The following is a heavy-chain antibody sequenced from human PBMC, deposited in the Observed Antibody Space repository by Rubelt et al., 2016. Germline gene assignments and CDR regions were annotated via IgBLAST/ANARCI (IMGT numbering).Heavy chain of an antibody. V-gene: IGHV3-49*03. J-gene: IGHJ4*02. CDR3: TRDPKYSSGWYTGYYFDY. D-gene: IGHD6-19*01. Sequence: MSWFRQAPGKGLEWVGFIRSKAYGGTTEYAASVKGRFTISRDDSKSIAYLQMNSLKTEDTAVYYCTRDPKYSSGWYTGYYFDYWGQGTLVTVSS. CDR2: IRSKAYGGTT.